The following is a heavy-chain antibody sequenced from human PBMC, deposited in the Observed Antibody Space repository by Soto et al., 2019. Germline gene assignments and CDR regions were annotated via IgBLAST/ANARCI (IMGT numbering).Heavy chain of an antibody. CDR1: GGSINGYY. CDR2: SPFSGST. V-gene: IGHV4-59*01. J-gene: IGHJ4*01. D-gene: IGHD5-18*01. Sequence: QVQLQESGPGLVKPSETLSLTCTVSGGSINGYYWTWLRQSPTNGLEWIGYSPFSGSTKYNPSLESRLTISADTSKNQISLTLSSVTAADTAVYYCARASGYSYGYDDFFDNWGQGTLANVSS. CDR3: ARASGYSYGYDDFFDN.